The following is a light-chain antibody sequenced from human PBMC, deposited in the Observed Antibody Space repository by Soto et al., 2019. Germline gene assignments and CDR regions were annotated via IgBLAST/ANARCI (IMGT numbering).Light chain of an antibody. J-gene: IGKJ5*01. CDR2: GAS. CDR3: QQYGSSPRIT. Sequence: EIVLTQSPGTLSLSPGERATRSCRASQSVSSSYLAWYQQKPGQAPRLLIYGASSRATGIPDRFSGSGSGTDFTLTISSLEPEDFAVYYCQQYGSSPRITFGQGTRLEIK. V-gene: IGKV3-20*01. CDR1: QSVSSSY.